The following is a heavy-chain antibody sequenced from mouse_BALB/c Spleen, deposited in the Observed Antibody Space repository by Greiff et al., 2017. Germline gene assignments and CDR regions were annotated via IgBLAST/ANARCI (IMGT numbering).Heavy chain of an antibody. J-gene: IGHJ4*01. CDR3: ARDETDYYAMDY. CDR1: GFTFSSFG. Sequence: EVKLMESGGGLVQPGGSRKLSCAASGFTFSSFGMHWVRQAPEKGLEWVAYISSGSSTIYYADTVKGRFTISRDNAKNTLYLEMSSLRSEDTAMYYCARDETDYYAMDYWGQGTSVTVSS. CDR2: ISSGSSTI. V-gene: IGHV5-17*02.